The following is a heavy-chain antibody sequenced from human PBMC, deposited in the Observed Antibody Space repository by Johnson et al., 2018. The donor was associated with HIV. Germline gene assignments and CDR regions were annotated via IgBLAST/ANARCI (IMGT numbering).Heavy chain of an antibody. D-gene: IGHD1-26*01. CDR2: ISGSGGST. V-gene: IGHV3-23*04. CDR3: ARDGAIAGAATEALDL. Sequence: VQLVESGGGLVQPGGSLRLSCVASGFTFSSYWMNWVRQAPGKGLEWVSAISGSGGSTYYADSVKGRFTISRDNSKNTLYLQLNSLRPEDTAVYYCARDGAIAGAATEALDLWGQGTMVIVSS. J-gene: IGHJ3*01. CDR1: GFTFSSYW.